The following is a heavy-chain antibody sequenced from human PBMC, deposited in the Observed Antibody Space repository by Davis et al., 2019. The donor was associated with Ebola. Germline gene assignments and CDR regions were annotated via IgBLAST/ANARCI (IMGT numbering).Heavy chain of an antibody. CDR1: GVSIGETNYY. CDR2: MFSSGST. Sequence: MPSETLSLTCTVSGVSIGETNYYWAWIRQPPGKGLEWIGSMFSSGSTHYNPSLRSRVSISVDASKNHFSVNLSSVTAADTAIYYCVRGRTWGIPDYWGQGTLVTVSS. V-gene: IGHV4-39*02. D-gene: IGHD7-27*01. CDR3: VRGRTWGIPDY. J-gene: IGHJ4*02.